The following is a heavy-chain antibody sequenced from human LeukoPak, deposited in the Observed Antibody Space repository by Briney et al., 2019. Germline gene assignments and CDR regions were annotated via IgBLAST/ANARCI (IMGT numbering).Heavy chain of an antibody. CDR1: GYAFTSYY. CDR2: INPSGGST. V-gene: IGHV1-46*01. Sequence: ASVKVSCKASGYAFTSYYMHWVRHAPGQGLEGMGIINPSGGSTSYAQKFQDRVTMTRDTSTSTVYMELSSLRSEDTAVYPRARSLIIVVVPAAIPHSDYWGQGTLVTVSS. CDR3: ARSLIIVVVPAAIPHSDY. D-gene: IGHD2-2*01. J-gene: IGHJ4*02.